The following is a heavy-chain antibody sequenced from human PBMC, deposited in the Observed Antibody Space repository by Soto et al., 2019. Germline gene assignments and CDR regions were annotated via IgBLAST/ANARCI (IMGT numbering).Heavy chain of an antibody. D-gene: IGHD3-10*01. J-gene: IGHJ6*02. Sequence: SETLSLTCSVSGSSMTTYYWHWIRQAPGKGLEWIGFIYNSGRGSTGSNPSLTSRVTFSIETSKNQFSLKLDSVTAADTAVYYCARHVVRYYYGSGSVTYYYYGMDVWGQGTTVTVSS. CDR3: ARHVVRYYYGSGSVTYYYYGMDV. V-gene: IGHV4-59*01. CDR2: IYNSGRGST. CDR1: GSSMTTYY.